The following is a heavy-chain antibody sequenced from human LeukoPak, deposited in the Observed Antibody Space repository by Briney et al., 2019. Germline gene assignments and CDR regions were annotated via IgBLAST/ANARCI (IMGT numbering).Heavy chain of an antibody. CDR3: ARSGKPYYYDSSGYYFDY. CDR2: IGTAGDT. V-gene: IGHV3-13*04. Sequence: GGSLRLSCAASGFTFSSYGMHWVRQATGKGLEWVSAIGTAGDTYYPGSVKGRFTISRENAKNSLYLQMNSLRAGDTAVYYCARSGKPYYYDSSGYYFDYWGQGTLVTVSS. D-gene: IGHD3-22*01. CDR1: GFTFSSYG. J-gene: IGHJ4*02.